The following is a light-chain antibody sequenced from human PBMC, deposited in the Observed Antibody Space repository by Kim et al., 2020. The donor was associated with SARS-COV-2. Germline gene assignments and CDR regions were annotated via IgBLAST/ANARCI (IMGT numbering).Light chain of an antibody. CDR1: KLGNKF. Sequence: SYELTQPPSVSVSPGQTATIICSGDKLGNKFVYWYQHKPGQSPIVVIYEDAIRPSGIPERFSGSYSGNTATLTISGTQAMDEADYYCQVWDSGSTVFGGGTKLTVL. CDR3: QVWDSGSTV. CDR2: EDA. V-gene: IGLV3-1*01. J-gene: IGLJ2*01.